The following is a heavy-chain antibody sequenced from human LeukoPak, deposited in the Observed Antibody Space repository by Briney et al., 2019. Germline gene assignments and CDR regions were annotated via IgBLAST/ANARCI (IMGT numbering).Heavy chain of an antibody. Sequence: GGSLRLSCAASGFTFSNAWMSWVRQAPGKGLEWVAFIRYDGSNKYYADSVKGRFTISRDNSKNTLYLQMNSLRAEDTAVYYCAKEGGYCSSTSCYHFAFDIWGQGTMVTVSS. CDR1: GFTFSNAW. CDR2: IRYDGSNK. D-gene: IGHD2-2*01. J-gene: IGHJ3*02. CDR3: AKEGGYCSSTSCYHFAFDI. V-gene: IGHV3-30*02.